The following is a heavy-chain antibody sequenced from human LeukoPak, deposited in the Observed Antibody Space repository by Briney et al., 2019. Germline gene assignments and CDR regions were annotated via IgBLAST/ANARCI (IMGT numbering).Heavy chain of an antibody. CDR3: AKGPLRLWLVGWGWGNDAFDI. Sequence: ASVKVSCKASGYTFTSYYMHWVRQAPGQGLEWMGIINPSGGSTSYAQKFQGRVTMTRDTSTSTVYMELSSLRSEDTAVYYCAKGPLRLWLVGWGWGNDAFDIWGQGTMVTVSS. CDR1: GYTFTSYY. J-gene: IGHJ3*02. V-gene: IGHV1-46*01. D-gene: IGHD2-21*01. CDR2: INPSGGST.